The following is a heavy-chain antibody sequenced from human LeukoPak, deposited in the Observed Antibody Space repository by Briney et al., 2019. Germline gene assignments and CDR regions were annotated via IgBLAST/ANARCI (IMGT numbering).Heavy chain of an antibody. Sequence: SETLSPTCTVSGGSISSYYWSWIRQPAGKGLEWIGRIYTSGSTNYNPSLKSRVTMSVDTSKNQFSLKLSSVTAADTAVYYCARLAVAASDMDVWGKGTTVTVSS. D-gene: IGHD6-19*01. CDR3: ARLAVAASDMDV. CDR2: IYTSGST. CDR1: GGSISSYY. J-gene: IGHJ6*03. V-gene: IGHV4-4*07.